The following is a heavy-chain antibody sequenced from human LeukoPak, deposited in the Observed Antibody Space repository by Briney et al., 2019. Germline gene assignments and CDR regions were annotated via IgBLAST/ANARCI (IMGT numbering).Heavy chain of an antibody. CDR2: IYHSGNN. D-gene: IGHD3-3*01. V-gene: IGHV4-38-2*01. J-gene: IGHJ4*02. CDR1: GSSVSSGYY. CDR3: ARVVPGVAIRASPDYLDF. Sequence: SETLSLTCAVSGSSVSSGYYWGWIRQPPGKGLEWIATIYHSGNNYYNPSLKSRVTISVDTSKNHFSLNLSSLTAADTAVYYCARVVPGVAIRASPDYLDFWGQGTLVTVSS.